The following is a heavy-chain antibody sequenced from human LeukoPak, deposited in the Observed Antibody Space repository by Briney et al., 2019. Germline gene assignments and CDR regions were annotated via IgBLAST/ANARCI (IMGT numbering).Heavy chain of an antibody. J-gene: IGHJ4*02. V-gene: IGHV4-30-2*01. Sequence: SQTLSLTCAVSGGSISSGGYSWSWIRQPPGKGLEWIGYIYHSGSTYYNPSLKSRVTISVDRSKNQFSLKLSSVTAADTAVYYCARGKGGSGSYWEYYFDYWGQGTLVTVSS. CDR2: IYHSGST. D-gene: IGHD3-10*01. CDR3: ARGKGGSGSYWEYYFDY. CDR1: GGSISSGGYS.